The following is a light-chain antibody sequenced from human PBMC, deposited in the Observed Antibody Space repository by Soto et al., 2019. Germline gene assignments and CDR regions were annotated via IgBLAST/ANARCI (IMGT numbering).Light chain of an antibody. CDR2: TAS. Sequence: DIQMTQAPGMLSASVGYGVTGTGRASQGINNWLAWYQQKPGKAPKLLIYTASSLQSGVPSRFSGSGSGTDFTLTISSLQPEDFATYYCQQANSFPITFGQGTRLEIK. J-gene: IGKJ5*01. CDR3: QQANSFPIT. CDR1: QGINNW. V-gene: IGKV1-12*01.